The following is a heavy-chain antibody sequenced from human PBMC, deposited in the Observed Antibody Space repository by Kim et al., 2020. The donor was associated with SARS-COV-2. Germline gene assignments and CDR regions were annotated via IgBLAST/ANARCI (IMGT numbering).Heavy chain of an antibody. CDR2: IYYSGST. CDR3: ARQYCRGGSCYYFDS. V-gene: IGHV4-61*01. CDR1: GGSVSSGSHY. Sequence: SETLSLTCTVSGGSVSSGSHYWDWIRQPPGKGLEWIGYIYYSGSTSYNPSLKSRVTVSIDTSKNQFSLRLNSVTAADTAVYYCARQYCRGGSCYYFDSWGQGTLVTVSS. D-gene: IGHD2-15*01. J-gene: IGHJ5*01.